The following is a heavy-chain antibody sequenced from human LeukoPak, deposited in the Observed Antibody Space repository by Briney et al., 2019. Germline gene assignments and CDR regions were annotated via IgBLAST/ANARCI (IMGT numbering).Heavy chain of an antibody. D-gene: IGHD6-13*01. CDR3: ARDGAAACTDYFDY. CDR1: GFTFSSYW. Sequence: GGSLRLSCAASGFTFSSYWMHWVRQAPGKGLVWVSRINKDGSSTSYADSVKGRFTISRDNTKNTLFLQMNSLRAEDTAVYYCARDGAAACTDYFDYWGQGALVTVSS. V-gene: IGHV3-74*01. J-gene: IGHJ4*02. CDR2: INKDGSST.